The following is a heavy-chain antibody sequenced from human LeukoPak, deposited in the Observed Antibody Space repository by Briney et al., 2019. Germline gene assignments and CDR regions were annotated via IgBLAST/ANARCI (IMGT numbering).Heavy chain of an antibody. V-gene: IGHV1-2*02. J-gene: IGHJ3*02. CDR2: INPNSGGT. CDR1: GYTFTGYY. D-gene: IGHD6-19*01. Sequence: ASVKVSCKASGYTFTGYYMHWVRQARGQGLEWMGWINPNSGGTNYAQKFQGRVTMTRDTSISTAYMELSRLRSDDTAVYYCARVFRQWLVRNAFDIWGQGTMVTVSS. CDR3: ARVFRQWLVRNAFDI.